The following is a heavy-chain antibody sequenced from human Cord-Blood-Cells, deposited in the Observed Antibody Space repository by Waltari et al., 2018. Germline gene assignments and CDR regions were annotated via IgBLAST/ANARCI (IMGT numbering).Heavy chain of an antibody. CDR2: ISYDGSNK. Sequence: QVQLVESGGGVVQPGRSLRLSCAASGFTFSSYAMHWVRQAPGKGLEWVAVISYDGSNKYYADSVKGRFTISRDNSKNTLYLQMNSLRAEDTAVYYCARDFNGGGYFDLWAVAPWSLSPQ. J-gene: IGHJ2*01. V-gene: IGHV3-30-3*01. D-gene: IGHD2-8*01. CDR3: ARDFNGGGYFDL. CDR1: GFTFSSYA.